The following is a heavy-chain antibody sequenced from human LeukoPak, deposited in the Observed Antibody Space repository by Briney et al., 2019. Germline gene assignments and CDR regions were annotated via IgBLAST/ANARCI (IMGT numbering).Heavy chain of an antibody. V-gene: IGHV4-59*01. Sequence: SETLSLTCTVSGGSISSYYWSWIRQPPGKGLEWIGYVYYTGSANYNPSLKSRVTISVDTSKNQFSLNLSSVTVADTAVYYCAKGPNTDSCGWHYFEYWGQGTLVTVSS. CDR2: VYYTGSA. CDR3: AKGPNTDSCGWHYFEY. D-gene: IGHD6-19*01. J-gene: IGHJ4*02. CDR1: GGSISSYY.